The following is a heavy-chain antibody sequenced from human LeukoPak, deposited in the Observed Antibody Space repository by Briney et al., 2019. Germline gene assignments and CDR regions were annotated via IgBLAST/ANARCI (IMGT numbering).Heavy chain of an antibody. Sequence: PGGSLRLSCAASGFTFSSYSMNWVRQAPGKGLEWVSVIYSGGSTYYADSVKGRFTISRHNSKNTLYLQMNSLRAEDTAVYYCARDGSHSGYDFFDYWGQGTLVTVSS. D-gene: IGHD5-12*01. CDR1: GFTFSSYS. CDR2: IYSGGST. V-gene: IGHV3-53*04. CDR3: ARDGSHSGYDFFDY. J-gene: IGHJ4*02.